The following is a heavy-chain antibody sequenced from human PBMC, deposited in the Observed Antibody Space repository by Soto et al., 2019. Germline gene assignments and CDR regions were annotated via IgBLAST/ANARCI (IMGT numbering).Heavy chain of an antibody. D-gene: IGHD3-10*01. J-gene: IGHJ4*02. Sequence: QVQLVESGGGVVQPGRSLRLSCAASGFTFSSYAMHWVRQAPGKGLEWVAVISYDGSNKYYADSVKGRFTISRDNSNNTLYLQMNSLRAEDTAVYYCARDPMGRYYGSGSYYFDYWGQGALVTVSS. V-gene: IGHV3-30-3*01. CDR3: ARDPMGRYYGSGSYYFDY. CDR1: GFTFSSYA. CDR2: ISYDGSNK.